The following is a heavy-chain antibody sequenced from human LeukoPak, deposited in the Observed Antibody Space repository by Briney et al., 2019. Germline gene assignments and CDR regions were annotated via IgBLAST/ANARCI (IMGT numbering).Heavy chain of an antibody. J-gene: IGHJ6*03. CDR2: ISAYNGNT. Sequence: ASVKVSCKASGYTFTSYGISWVRQAPGQGLEWMGWISAYNGNTNYAQKLQGRVTMTTDTSTSTAYMELRSLRSDGTAVYYCARAGILEWLPMYYYYYMDVWGKGTTVTVSS. CDR3: ARAGILEWLPMYYYYYMDV. V-gene: IGHV1-18*01. D-gene: IGHD3-3*01. CDR1: GYTFTSYG.